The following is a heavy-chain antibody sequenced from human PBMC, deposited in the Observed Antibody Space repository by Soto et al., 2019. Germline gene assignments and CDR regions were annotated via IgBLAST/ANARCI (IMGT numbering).Heavy chain of an antibody. Sequence: GGSLRLSCAASGFTFSSYGMHWVRQAPGKGLEWVAVISYDGSNKYYADSVKGRFTISRDNSKNTLYLQMNSLRAEDTAVYYCAKAAGTNYGMDVWGQGTTVTVSS. V-gene: IGHV3-30*18. CDR2: ISYDGSNK. CDR1: GFTFSSYG. D-gene: IGHD6-13*01. CDR3: AKAAGTNYGMDV. J-gene: IGHJ6*02.